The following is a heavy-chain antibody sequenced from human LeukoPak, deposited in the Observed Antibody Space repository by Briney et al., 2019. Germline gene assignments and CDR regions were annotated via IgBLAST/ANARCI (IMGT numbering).Heavy chain of an antibody. Sequence: GSLRLSCTASGFTFSSYTMSWVRQAPGKGLKWVSTITTGGPNTYYADSVKGRFTVSRDDSKNTLYLQMNSLRAEDTAVYYCARDGGLWVSAHWGDSWGRGTLVTVSS. CDR1: GFTFSSYT. CDR2: ITTGGPNT. V-gene: IGHV3-23*01. J-gene: IGHJ4*02. CDR3: ARDGGLWVSAHWGDS. D-gene: IGHD7-27*01.